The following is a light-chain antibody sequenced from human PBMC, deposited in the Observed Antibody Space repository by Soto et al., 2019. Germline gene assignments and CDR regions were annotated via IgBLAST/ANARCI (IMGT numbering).Light chain of an antibody. V-gene: IGKV1-5*03. CDR1: QSVRNW. J-gene: IGKJ1*01. Sequence: DIQMTQSPSTLSASVGVRVTITCRASQSVRNWLAWYLQSPGTAPKLLIYQASTLESGVPSRFSGSGSGTEFTLTISSLQPDDVGTYYCQQYSTYPWTFGQGTKVELK. CDR3: QQYSTYPWT. CDR2: QAS.